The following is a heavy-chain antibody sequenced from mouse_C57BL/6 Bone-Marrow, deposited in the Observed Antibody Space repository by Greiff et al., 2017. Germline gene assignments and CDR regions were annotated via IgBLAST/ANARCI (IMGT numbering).Heavy chain of an antibody. CDR3: ASGNAYFYAIDY. D-gene: IGHD2-1*01. V-gene: IGHV1-39*01. CDR1: GYSFTDYT. CDR2: FNPNYGTT. J-gene: IGHJ4*01. Sequence: QLVQSGPELVKPGASVKISCKASGYSFTDYTINWMKQSHGKSLEWIGVFNPNYGTTSYNQKFKGKATLTVDQSSSPAYMQLNRLTSDDSAVYYCASGNAYFYAIDYWGQGTSVTVSS.